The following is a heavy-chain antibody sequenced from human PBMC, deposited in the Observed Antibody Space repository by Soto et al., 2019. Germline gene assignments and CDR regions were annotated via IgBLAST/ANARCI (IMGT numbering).Heavy chain of an antibody. CDR1: GFTFSSYS. D-gene: IGHD5-12*01. J-gene: IGHJ6*02. V-gene: IGHV3-21*01. CDR2: ISSSSSYI. Sequence: EVQLVESGGGMVKPGGSLRLSCAASGFTFSSYSMNWVRQAPGKGLEWVSSISSSSSYIYYADSVKGRFTISRDNAKNSLYPQMNSLRAEDTAVYYCARRWLPMPYYYNGMDVWGQGTTVTVSS. CDR3: ARRWLPMPYYYNGMDV.